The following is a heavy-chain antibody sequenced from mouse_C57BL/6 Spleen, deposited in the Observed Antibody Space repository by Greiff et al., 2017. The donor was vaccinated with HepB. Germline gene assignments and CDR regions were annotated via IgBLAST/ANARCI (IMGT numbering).Heavy chain of an antibody. D-gene: IGHD2-2*01. CDR2: IYPGDGDT. V-gene: IGHV1-82*01. Sequence: QVQLKQSGPELVKPGASVKISCKASGYAFSSSWMNWVKQRPGKGLEWIGRIYPGDGDTNYNGKFKGKATLTADKSSSTAYMQLSRLTSEDSAVYFCATRSTMVTFDYWGQGTTLTVSS. J-gene: IGHJ2*01. CDR3: ATRSTMVTFDY. CDR1: GYAFSSSW.